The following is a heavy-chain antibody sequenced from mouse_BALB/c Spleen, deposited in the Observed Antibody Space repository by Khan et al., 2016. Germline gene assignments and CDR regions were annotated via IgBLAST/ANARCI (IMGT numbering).Heavy chain of an antibody. CDR2: ISYSGIT. D-gene: IGHD2-3*01. J-gene: IGHJ3*01. V-gene: IGHV3-2*02. CDR1: GYSITSDYA. Sequence: EVQLQESGPGLVKPSQSLSLTCTVTGYSITSDYAWNWIRQFPGNKLEWMGYISYSGITSYNPSLKSRISITRDTSKNQFFLRLISVTTEDTATYYCAYDGYYAWFPYWGQGTLVTVSA. CDR3: AYDGYYAWFPY.